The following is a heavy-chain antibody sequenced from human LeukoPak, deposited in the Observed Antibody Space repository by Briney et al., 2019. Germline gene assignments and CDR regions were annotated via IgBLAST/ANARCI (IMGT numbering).Heavy chain of an antibody. CDR1: GASISTYF. D-gene: IGHD4-23*01. J-gene: IGHJ4*02. V-gene: IGHV4-59*01. CDR3: ASYTSSGGY. CDR2: IYSSGST. Sequence: PSETLSLTCTVSGASISTYFWSWIRQPPGKGLEWIGYIYSSGSTNYNPSLKSRVTISVDTSKNQFSLKLSSVTAADTAVYYCASYTSSGGYWGQGTLVTVSS.